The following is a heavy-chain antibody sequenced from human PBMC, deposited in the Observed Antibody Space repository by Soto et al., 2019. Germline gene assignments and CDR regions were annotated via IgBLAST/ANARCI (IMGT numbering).Heavy chain of an antibody. CDR3: AKELWAPTLVTAASDAFDT. CDR1: GFTVSSNY. J-gene: IGHJ3*02. CDR2: ISGSGGST. V-gene: IGHV3-23*01. Sequence: SGGSLRLSCAASGFTVSSNYMSWVRQAPGKGLEWVSAISGSGGSTYYADSVKGRFTISRDNSKNTLYLQMNSLRAEDTAVYYCAKELWAPTLVTAASDAFDTWGQGTMVTVSS. D-gene: IGHD2-21*02.